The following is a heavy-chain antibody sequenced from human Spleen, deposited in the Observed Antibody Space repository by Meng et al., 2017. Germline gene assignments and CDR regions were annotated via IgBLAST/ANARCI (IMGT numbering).Heavy chain of an antibody. Sequence: GSLRLSCTVSGGSISSSSYYWGWIRQPPGKGLEWIGSIYYSGSTYYNPSLKSRVTISVDTSKNQFSLKLSSVTAADTVVYYCARDLSSSTSYYYYGMDVWGQGTTVTVSS. CDR2: IYYSGST. J-gene: IGHJ6*02. D-gene: IGHD6-6*01. CDR1: GGSISSSSYY. V-gene: IGHV4-39*07. CDR3: ARDLSSSTSYYYYGMDV.